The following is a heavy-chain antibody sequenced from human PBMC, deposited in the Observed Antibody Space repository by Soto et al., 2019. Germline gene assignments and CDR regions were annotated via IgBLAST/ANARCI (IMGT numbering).Heavy chain of an antibody. D-gene: IGHD3-16*01. CDR1: GFTFSSYD. J-gene: IGHJ6*02. CDR3: ARDMGRRGLLWGAGMDV. CDR2: IGTAGDT. Sequence: GVLRLSCAASGFTFSSYDMHWVRQATGKGLEWVSAIGTAGDTYYPGSVKGRFTISRENAKNSLYLQMNSLRAGDTAVYYCARDMGRRGLLWGAGMDVWGQGTTVTVSS. V-gene: IGHV3-13*01.